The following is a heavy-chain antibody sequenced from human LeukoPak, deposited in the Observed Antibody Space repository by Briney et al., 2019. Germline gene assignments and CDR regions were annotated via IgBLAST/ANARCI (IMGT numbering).Heavy chain of an antibody. CDR2: IYWNDLK. CDR3: AHMGNDYGLGNFLDY. D-gene: IGHD3-10*01. CDR1: GFSLNTPGVG. J-gene: IGHJ4*02. V-gene: IGHV2-5*01. Sequence: SGPTLVKPTQTLTLTCTFSGFSLNTPGVGVGWIRQPPGKALEWLTVIYWNDLKRYSPSLQRRITIVKDTSKDQVVLTMTNMDPVDTATYYCAHMGNDYGLGNFLDYWGQGTLVTVSS.